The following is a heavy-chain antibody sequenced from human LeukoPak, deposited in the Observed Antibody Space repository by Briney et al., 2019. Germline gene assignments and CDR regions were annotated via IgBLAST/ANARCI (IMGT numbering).Heavy chain of an antibody. Sequence: GGSLRLSCAASGFTFSSYDMNWVRQAPGKGLEWVSYISSSGSTIYYADSVKGRVTISRDNAKNSLYLQMNSLRAEDTAVYYCARGAMVYYYYMDVWGKGTTVTVSS. J-gene: IGHJ6*03. CDR1: GFTFSSYD. V-gene: IGHV3-48*01. D-gene: IGHD5-18*01. CDR2: ISSSGSTI. CDR3: ARGAMVYYYYMDV.